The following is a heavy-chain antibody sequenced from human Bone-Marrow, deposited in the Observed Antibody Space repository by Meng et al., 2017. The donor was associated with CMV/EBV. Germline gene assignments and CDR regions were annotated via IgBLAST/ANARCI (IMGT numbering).Heavy chain of an antibody. CDR1: GYTFAGHY. CDR3: AREWRRRRYDGNYNVPDGVDI. D-gene: IGHD1-26*01. J-gene: IGHJ3*02. V-gene: IGHV1-2*02. Sequence: ASVKVSCKASGYTFAGHYLHWVRQAPGQGLEWMGWINPNSGATNYAQKFRGRATMTRDTSTRTAYMDLSRLRSDDPALYYCAREWRRRRYDGNYNVPDGVDIWGQGTMVTVSS. CDR2: INPNSGAT.